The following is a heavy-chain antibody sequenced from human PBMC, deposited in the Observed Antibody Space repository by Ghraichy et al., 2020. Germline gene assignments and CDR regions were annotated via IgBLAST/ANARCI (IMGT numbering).Heavy chain of an antibody. CDR2: LSSNGNST. CDR3: VKEKFTSGWFFDY. Sequence: GESLNISCSASGFSFGSYSMHWVRQAPGKGLQYVSTLSSNGNSTYYVDSVKGRFTISRDISKNTLYLQMCSLRAEDTAIYYCVKEKFTSGWFFDYWGQGTVVTVSS. J-gene: IGHJ4*02. CDR1: GFSFGSYS. V-gene: IGHV3-64D*06. D-gene: IGHD6-13*01.